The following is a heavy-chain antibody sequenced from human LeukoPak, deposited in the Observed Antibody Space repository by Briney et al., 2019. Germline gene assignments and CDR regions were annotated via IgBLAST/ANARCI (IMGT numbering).Heavy chain of an antibody. J-gene: IGHJ3*01. CDR3: ARGSPSRERQPFHF. D-gene: IGHD5-18*01. Sequence: ASVKVSCKASGYTFTDCYIHWVRQAPGQGLEWMGWIKPNSGGTKYAQKFQGRVTLTRDTSISSAHMELSSLRSDDTAVYYCARGSPSRERQPFHFWGQGTMVTVSS. CDR2: IKPNSGGT. V-gene: IGHV1-2*02. CDR1: GYTFTDCY.